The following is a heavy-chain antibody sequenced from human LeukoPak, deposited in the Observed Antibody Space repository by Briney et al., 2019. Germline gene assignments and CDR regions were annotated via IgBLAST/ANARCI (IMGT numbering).Heavy chain of an antibody. Sequence: ASVKVSCKASGYTFTSYGISWVRQAPGQGLEWMGWISAYNGNTNYAQKLQGRVTMTTDTSTSTAYMELRSLRSDDTAVYYCARGPRARWELAPLDYWGQGTLVTVSS. V-gene: IGHV1-18*01. D-gene: IGHD1-26*01. CDR1: GYTFTSYG. CDR2: ISAYNGNT. CDR3: ARGPRARWELAPLDY. J-gene: IGHJ4*02.